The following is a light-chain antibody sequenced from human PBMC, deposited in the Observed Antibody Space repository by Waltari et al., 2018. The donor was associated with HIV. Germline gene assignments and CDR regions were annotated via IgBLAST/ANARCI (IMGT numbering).Light chain of an antibody. Sequence: EIELTQSPATLSLSPGERATLACRASKSLNSTYLAWYQQQPGQTPRLLLYGASSRAIGIPDRFSGSGAGTDFTLTISRLDPGDFAVYCCHQYGSSPRTFGQGTKVDIK. CDR3: HQYGSSPRT. CDR1: KSLNSTY. V-gene: IGKV3-20*01. J-gene: IGKJ1*01. CDR2: GAS.